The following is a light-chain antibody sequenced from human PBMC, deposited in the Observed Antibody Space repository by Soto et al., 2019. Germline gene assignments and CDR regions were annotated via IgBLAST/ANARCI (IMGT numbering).Light chain of an antibody. CDR3: QQYNNWPPWT. CDR1: QSVSSSY. V-gene: IGKV3-20*01. J-gene: IGKJ1*01. Sequence: EIVLTQSPGTLSLSPVEIATLSCGESQSVSSSYLAWYQQKPGQAPRLLIYGVSSRATGIPDRFSGSGAGTDFTLTISRLEPEDFAVYYCQQYNNWPPWTFGQGTKVDIK. CDR2: GVS.